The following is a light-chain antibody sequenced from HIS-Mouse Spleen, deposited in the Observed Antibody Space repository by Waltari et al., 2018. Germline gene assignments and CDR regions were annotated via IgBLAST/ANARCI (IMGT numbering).Light chain of an antibody. V-gene: IGLV2-14*03. CDR3: SSYTSSSFNVV. J-gene: IGLJ2*01. CDR2: DVS. Sequence: GPSSDAGGYNYVAWYQQHPGKAPKLMIYDVSNRPSGVSNRFSGSKSGNTASLTISGLQAEDEADYYCSSYTSSSFNVVFGGGTKLTVL. CDR1: SSDAGGYNY.